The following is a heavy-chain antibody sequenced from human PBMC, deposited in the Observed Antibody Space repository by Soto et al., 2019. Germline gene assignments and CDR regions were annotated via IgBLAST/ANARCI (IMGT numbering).Heavy chain of an antibody. D-gene: IGHD3-22*01. J-gene: IGHJ6*02. CDR2: IIPIFGTA. CDR3: ARGYYYSSGSMHYYYYYGMDV. Sequence: SVKVSCKASGGTFSSYAISWVRQAPGQGLEWMGGIIPIFGTANYAQKFQGRVTITADESTSTAYMELSSLRSEDTAVYYCARGYYYSSGSMHYYYYYGMDVWGQ. CDR1: GGTFSSYA. V-gene: IGHV1-69*13.